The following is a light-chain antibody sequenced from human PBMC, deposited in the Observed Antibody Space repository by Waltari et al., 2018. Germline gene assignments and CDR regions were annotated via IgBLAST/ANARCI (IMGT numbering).Light chain of an antibody. CDR2: KVS. CDR1: QSLVPRDGNTY. V-gene: IGKV2-30*02. J-gene: IGKJ1*01. Sequence: DVVMTQSPLSLPVTLGQPASISGRSSQSLVPRDGNTYFNWFQQRPCQSPRRLFYKVSYRDSGVPDRFSGSGSGTDFTLRISRVEAEDVGVYYCMQGTHRPWTFGQGTKVEIK. CDR3: MQGTHRPWT.